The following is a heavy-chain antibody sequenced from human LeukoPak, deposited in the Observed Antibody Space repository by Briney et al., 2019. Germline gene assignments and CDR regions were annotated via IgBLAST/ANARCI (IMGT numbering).Heavy chain of an antibody. CDR2: IKEDGSDK. V-gene: IGHV3-7*01. CDR1: GFTFSRSW. Sequence: PGGSLRLSCTASGFTFSRSWMHWVRQAPGKGLEWVADIKEDGSDKYYVDSVKGRFTISRDNAKNSVYLQMNSLSPEDTAIYFCATLAFDSWGRGTLVTVSS. J-gene: IGHJ4*02. D-gene: IGHD3-3*02. CDR3: ATLAFDS.